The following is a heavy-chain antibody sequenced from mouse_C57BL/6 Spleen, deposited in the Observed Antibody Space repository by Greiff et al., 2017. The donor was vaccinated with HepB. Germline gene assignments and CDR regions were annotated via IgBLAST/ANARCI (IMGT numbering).Heavy chain of an antibody. CDR2: ISSGSSTI. J-gene: IGHJ2*01. CDR1: GFTFSDYG. Sequence: EVNLVESGGGLVKPGGSLKLSCAASGFTFSDYGMHWVRQAPEKGLEWVAYISSGSSTIYYADTVKGRFTISRDNAKNTLFLQMTSLRSEDTAMYYCARTSLLWLYYFDYWGQGTTLTVSS. CDR3: ARTSLLWLYYFDY. V-gene: IGHV5-17*01. D-gene: IGHD2-1*01.